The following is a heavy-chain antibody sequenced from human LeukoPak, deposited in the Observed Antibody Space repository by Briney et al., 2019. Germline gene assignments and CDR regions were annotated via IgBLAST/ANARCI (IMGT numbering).Heavy chain of an antibody. J-gene: IGHJ4*02. V-gene: IGHV3-7*01. Sequence: PGGSLRLSCAASGFTFSSYWMSWVRQAPGKGLEWVANIKQDGSEKYYVDSVKGRFTISRDNAKNSLYLQMNSLRAEDTAVYYCARDSVDIAVAGRYYWGQGTLVTVSS. CDR2: IKQDGSEK. CDR1: GFTFSSYW. CDR3: ARDSVDIAVAGRYY. D-gene: IGHD6-19*01.